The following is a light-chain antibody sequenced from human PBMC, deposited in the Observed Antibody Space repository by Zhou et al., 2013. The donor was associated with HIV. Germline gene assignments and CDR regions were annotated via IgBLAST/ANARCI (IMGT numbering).Light chain of an antibody. J-gene: IGKJ2*03. CDR1: QDIRKY. Sequence: DIQVTQSPSSLSASVGDRVTITCQASQDIRKYLNWYQHKPGKPPKLLISDASDLESGVPSRFRGSGSGKRYTFTITNLQREDAATYYCQQYDDVPYSFGQGTKVQIK. CDR3: QQYDDVPYS. CDR2: DAS. V-gene: IGKV1-33*01.